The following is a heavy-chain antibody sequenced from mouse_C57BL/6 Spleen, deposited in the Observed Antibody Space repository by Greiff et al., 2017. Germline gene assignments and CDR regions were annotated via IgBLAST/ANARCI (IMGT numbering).Heavy chain of an antibody. CDR2: IYPGGGYT. J-gene: IGHJ3*01. D-gene: IGHD1-1*01. V-gene: IGHV1-63*01. CDR3: ARSSYYYGSSPPWFAY. CDR1: GYTFTNYW. Sequence: VQLQQSGAELVRPGTSVKMSCKASGYTFTNYWIGWAKQRPGHGLEWIGDIYPGGGYTNYNEKFKGKATLTADKSSSTAYMQFSSLTSEDSAIYYCARSSYYYGSSPPWFAYWGQGTLVTDSA.